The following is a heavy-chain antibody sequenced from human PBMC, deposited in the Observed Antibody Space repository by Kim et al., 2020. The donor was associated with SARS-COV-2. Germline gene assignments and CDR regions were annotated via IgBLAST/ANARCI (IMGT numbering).Heavy chain of an antibody. CDR3: AKDMGYSSSWYGTSISPHMDV. J-gene: IGHJ6*03. D-gene: IGHD6-13*01. Sequence: GGSLRLSCAASGFTFDDYAMHWVRQAPGKGLEWVSGISWNSGSIGYADSVKGRFTISRDNAKNSLYLQMNSLRAEDTALYYCAKDMGYSSSWYGTSISPHMDVWGKGPTVTVSS. V-gene: IGHV3-9*01. CDR2: ISWNSGSI. CDR1: GFTFDDYA.